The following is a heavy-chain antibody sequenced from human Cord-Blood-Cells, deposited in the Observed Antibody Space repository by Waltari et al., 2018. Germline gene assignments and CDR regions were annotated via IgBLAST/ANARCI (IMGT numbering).Heavy chain of an antibody. J-gene: IGHJ5*02. CDR3: ARGSDDFWSGYHQYNWFDP. CDR1: GGSFSGSY. Sequence: QVQLQQWGAGLLKPSETLSLTCAVYGGSFSGSYWSWIRQPPGKGLEWIGEINHSGSTNYNPSLKSRVTISVDTSKNQFSLKLSSVTAADTAVYYCARGSDDFWSGYHQYNWFDPWGQGTLVTVSS. D-gene: IGHD3-3*01. CDR2: INHSGST. V-gene: IGHV4-34*01.